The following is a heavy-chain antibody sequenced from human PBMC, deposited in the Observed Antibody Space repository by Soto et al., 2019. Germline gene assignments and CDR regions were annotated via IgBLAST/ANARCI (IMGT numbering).Heavy chain of an antibody. Sequence: ASVKVSCKASGYTFTSYYMHWVRQAPGQGLEWMGIINPSGGSTSYAQKLQGRVTMTRDTSTSTVYMELGSPRSEDTAVYYCARDQEQLARGNWFDPWGQGTLVTVSS. J-gene: IGHJ5*02. CDR1: GYTFTSYY. CDR3: ARDQEQLARGNWFDP. D-gene: IGHD6-13*01. V-gene: IGHV1-46*01. CDR2: INPSGGST.